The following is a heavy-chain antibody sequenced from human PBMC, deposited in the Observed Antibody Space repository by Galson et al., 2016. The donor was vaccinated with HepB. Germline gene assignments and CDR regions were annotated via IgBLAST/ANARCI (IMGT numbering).Heavy chain of an antibody. D-gene: IGHD3-22*01. CDR2: VMGSGVTT. Sequence: SLRLSCAASGFTFSIYAMNWVRQPPGKGLEWVSTVMGSGVTTYYADSVKGRFTVSRDNFRNTVYLQMNSLRAEDTAVYYGAKDFGREYYGSSGPWGQGTLVTVSS. J-gene: IGHJ5*02. V-gene: IGHV3-23*01. CDR3: AKDFGREYYGSSGP. CDR1: GFTFSIYA.